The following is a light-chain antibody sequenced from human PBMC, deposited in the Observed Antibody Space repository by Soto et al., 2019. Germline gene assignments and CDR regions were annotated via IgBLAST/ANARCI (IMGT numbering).Light chain of an antibody. CDR3: QQYTGYSQWT. CDR1: QSVSGW. V-gene: IGKV1-5*01. Sequence: DIQVTQSPSTLSASVGDTVTVTCRASQSVSGWLAWYQQKPGEAPKLLIYDASSLESGVPSRFSGSGSGTDFSLTISSLQPVDFATYYCQQYTGYSQWTFGPGTQVDIK. J-gene: IGKJ1*01. CDR2: DAS.